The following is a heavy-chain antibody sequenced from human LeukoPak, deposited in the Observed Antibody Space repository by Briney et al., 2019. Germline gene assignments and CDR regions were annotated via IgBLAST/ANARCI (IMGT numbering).Heavy chain of an antibody. V-gene: IGHV4-39*01. CDR2: IYYSGST. J-gene: IGHJ3*02. CDR1: GDSISSSKYF. Sequence: SETLSLTCTVSGDSISSSKYFWGWIRQPPGKGLEWIGSIYYSGSTYYNPSLKSRVTISVDTSKNQFSLKLSSVTAADTAVYYCARRSSSTGAFDIWGQGTMVTVSS. CDR3: ARRSSSTGAFDI. D-gene: IGHD6-13*01.